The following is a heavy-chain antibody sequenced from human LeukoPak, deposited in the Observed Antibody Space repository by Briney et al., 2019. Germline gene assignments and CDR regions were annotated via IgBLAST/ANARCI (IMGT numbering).Heavy chain of an antibody. CDR1: GYTFTDYY. D-gene: IGHD2-15*01. CDR3: ARGLYYFDY. Sequence: ASVKVSCKASGYTFTDYYIHWVRQAPGQGLEWMGRINPNSGGTDYAQKFQGSVTMTRDTSISTAYMERTRLRSDDTAVYYCARGLYYFDYWGQGTLVTVSS. V-gene: IGHV1-2*06. CDR2: INPNSGGT. J-gene: IGHJ4*02.